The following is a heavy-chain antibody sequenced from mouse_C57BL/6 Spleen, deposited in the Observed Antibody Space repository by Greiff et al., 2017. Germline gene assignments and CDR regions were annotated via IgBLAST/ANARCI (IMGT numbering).Heavy chain of an antibody. J-gene: IGHJ3*01. CDR1: GFTFTDYY. V-gene: IGHV7-3*01. D-gene: IGHD2-3*01. CDR2: IRNKANGYTT. Sequence: DVMLVESGGGLVQPGGSLSLSCAASGFTFTDYYMSWVRQPPGKALEGLGFIRNKANGYTTEYSASVKGRFTISRDNSQSILYLQMNALRAEDSASYYCARSYDGYPAWFAYWGQGTLVTVSA. CDR3: ARSYDGYPAWFAY.